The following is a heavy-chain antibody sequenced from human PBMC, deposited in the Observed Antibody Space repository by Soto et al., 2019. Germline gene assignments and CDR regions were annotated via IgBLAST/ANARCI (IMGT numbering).Heavy chain of an antibody. CDR2: IYPGDSDT. V-gene: IGHV5-51*01. CDR1: GYSFTSYW. Sequence: GGSLKISCKGSGYSFTSYWIGWVRQMPGKGLEWMGIIYPGDSDTRHSPSFQGRVTISADKSISTAYLQWSSLKASDTAMYYCALSRHSSSWQTYYYYGMDVWGQGTTVTVSS. CDR3: ALSRHSSSWQTYYYYGMDV. D-gene: IGHD6-13*01. J-gene: IGHJ6*02.